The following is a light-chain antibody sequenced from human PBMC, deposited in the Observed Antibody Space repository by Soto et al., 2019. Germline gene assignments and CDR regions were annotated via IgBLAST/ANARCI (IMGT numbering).Light chain of an antibody. J-gene: IGLJ1*01. CDR1: SSDVGGYKY. CDR3: TSKTSTSPYV. Sequence: LAQPASVSGSPGQSITISCTGTSSDVGGYKYVSWYQQHPGKAPKFLIYEVSNRPSGVSSRFSGSKSGNTASLTISGLQAEDEADYYCTSKTSTSPYVFGTGTKVTVL. CDR2: EVS. V-gene: IGLV2-14*01.